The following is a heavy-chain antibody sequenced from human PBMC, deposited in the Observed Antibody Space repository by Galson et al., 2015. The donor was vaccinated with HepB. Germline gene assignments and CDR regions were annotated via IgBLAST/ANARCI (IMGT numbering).Heavy chain of an antibody. CDR1: GFTFSRYV. V-gene: IGHV3-33*01. J-gene: IGHJ4*02. D-gene: IGHD3-22*01. CDR2: IWYDGNNM. CDR3: ARVGPRPYDTSAGGFDF. Sequence: SLRLSCAASGFTFSRYVMHWVRQAPGKGLEWVGVIWYDGNNMYYADSVKGRFTISRDNPKNTLYLQMNSLRAEDTAVYYYARVGPRPYDTSAGGFDFRGQGTLVTVSS.